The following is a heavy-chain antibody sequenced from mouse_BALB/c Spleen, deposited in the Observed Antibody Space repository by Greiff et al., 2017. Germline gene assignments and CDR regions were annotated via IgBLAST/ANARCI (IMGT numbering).Heavy chain of an antibody. J-gene: IGHJ4*01. CDR3: ARGDYDGYYYAMDY. V-gene: IGHV1-20*02. D-gene: IGHD2-4*01. CDR2: INPYNGDT. Sequence: VQLQQSGPELVKPGASMKISCKASGYSFTGYTMNWVKQSHGKNLEWIGLINPYNGDTFYNQKFKGKATLTVDKSSSTAHMELRSLASEDSAVYYCARGDYDGYYYAMDYWGQGTSVTVSS. CDR1: GYSFTGYT.